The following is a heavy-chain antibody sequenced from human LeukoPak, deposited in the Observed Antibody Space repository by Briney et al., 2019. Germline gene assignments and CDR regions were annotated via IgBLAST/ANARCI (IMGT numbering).Heavy chain of an antibody. D-gene: IGHD5-18*01. CDR3: ARAKYSYDLDP. J-gene: IGHJ5*02. V-gene: IGHV3-74*01. CDR2: INSDGTST. CDR1: GFTFSSYL. Sequence: PGGSLRLSCAASGFTFSSYLMHWVRQAPGKGLVWVSRINSDGTSTNYADSVKGRFTISRDNAKNTLYLQMNSLGAEDTAVYYCARAKYSYDLDPWGQGTLVTVSS.